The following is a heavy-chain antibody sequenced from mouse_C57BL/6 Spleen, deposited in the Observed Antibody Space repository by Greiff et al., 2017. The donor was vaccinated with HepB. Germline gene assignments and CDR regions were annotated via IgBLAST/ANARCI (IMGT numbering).Heavy chain of an antibody. J-gene: IGHJ1*03. CDR2: IYPGDGDT. D-gene: IGHD6-1*01. CDR1: GYAFSSSW. V-gene: IGHV1-82*01. Sequence: QVQLQQSGPELVKPGASVKISCKASGYAFSSSWMNWVKQRPGKGLEWIGRIYPGDGDTNYNGKFKGKATLTADKSSSTAYMQLSSLTSEDSAVYFCARGEIYPSEYFDVWGTGTTVTVSS. CDR3: ARGEIYPSEYFDV.